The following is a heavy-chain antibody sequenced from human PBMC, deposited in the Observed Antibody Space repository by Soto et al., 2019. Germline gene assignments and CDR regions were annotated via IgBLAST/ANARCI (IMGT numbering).Heavy chain of an antibody. J-gene: IGHJ4*02. CDR1: GFTFSSYG. V-gene: IGHV3-30*18. Sequence: GGSLRLSCAASGFTFSSYGMHWVRQAPGKGLEWVAVISYDGSNKYYADSVKGRFTISRDNSKNTLYLQMNSLRAEDTAVYYCAKDADIVVVVAAPPPDYWGQGTLVTVSS. CDR3: AKDADIVVVVAAPPPDY. CDR2: ISYDGSNK. D-gene: IGHD2-15*01.